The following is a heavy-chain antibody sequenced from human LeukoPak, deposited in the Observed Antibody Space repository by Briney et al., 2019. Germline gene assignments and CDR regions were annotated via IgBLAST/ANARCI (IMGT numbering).Heavy chain of an antibody. CDR2: IYYSGTT. V-gene: IGHV4-59*08. J-gene: IGHJ4*02. CDR3: ARHGFSGYDTPSLDY. Sequence: SETLSLTCIVSGGSISRYYWSWIRQPPGKGLEWIGYIYYSGTTNYHPSLRSRVTISVDTSKNQFSLKLSSVTAADTAVYYCARHGFSGYDTPSLDYWGRGMLVTVSS. CDR1: GGSISRYY. D-gene: IGHD5-12*01.